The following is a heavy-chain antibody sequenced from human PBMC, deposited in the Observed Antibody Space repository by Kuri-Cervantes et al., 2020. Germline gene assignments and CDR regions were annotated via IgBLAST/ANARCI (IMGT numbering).Heavy chain of an antibody. CDR1: GFTYTCHW. CDR3: ARGGLVVVPAALTTHYYYYYMDV. Sequence: GGSLRLSCAASGFTYTCHWMSWVRQAPGKGLEWVANIKPDGSDTFDVDSVKGRFTISRDNAKNSLYLQMNSLRAEDTAVYYCARGGLVVVPAALTTHYYYYYMDVWGKGTTVTVSS. CDR2: IKPDGSDT. D-gene: IGHD2-2*01. V-gene: IGHV3-7*01. J-gene: IGHJ6*03.